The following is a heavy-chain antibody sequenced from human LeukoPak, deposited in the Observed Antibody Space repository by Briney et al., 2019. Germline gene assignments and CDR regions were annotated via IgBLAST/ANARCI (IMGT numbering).Heavy chain of an antibody. V-gene: IGHV1-2*02. CDR2: IDPNSGGT. Sequence: ASVKVSCKASGYSFTDYNMQWLRQAPGQGLEWMGWIDPNSGGTNYAQKFQGRVTMTRDTSNSTAYMELSRLRSDDTAVYYCARDGHFDDWGQGTLVTVSS. CDR1: GYSFTDYN. J-gene: IGHJ4*02. CDR3: ARDGHFDD.